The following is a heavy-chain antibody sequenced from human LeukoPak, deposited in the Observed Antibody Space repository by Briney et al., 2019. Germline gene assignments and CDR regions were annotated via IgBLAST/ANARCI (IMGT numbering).Heavy chain of an antibody. J-gene: IGHJ4*02. V-gene: IGHV3-11*01. CDR2: ISSSGSTI. Sequence: KPGGSLRLSCAASGFTFSDYYMSWIRQAPGKGLEWVSYISSSGSTIYYADSVKGRFTISRDNAKNSLYLQMNSLRVDDTAVYSCAKSPYYDSSGYYYGDYWGQGTLVTVSS. CDR1: GFTFSDYY. D-gene: IGHD3-22*01. CDR3: AKSPYYDSSGYYYGDY.